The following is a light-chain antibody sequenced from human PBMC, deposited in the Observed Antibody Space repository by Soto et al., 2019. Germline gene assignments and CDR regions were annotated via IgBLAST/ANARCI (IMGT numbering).Light chain of an antibody. J-gene: IGKJ1*01. CDR1: QTVTSSY. Sequence: IVLTKSQATLSLSPGERATFSCRASQTVTSSYFAWYQQKPGQAPRLLIYGASTRATGIPDRFSGSGSGTDFTLTISRLEPEDFAVYYCHQYGSSLPVTFGRGTKVDIK. CDR3: HQYGSSLPVT. CDR2: GAS. V-gene: IGKV3-20*01.